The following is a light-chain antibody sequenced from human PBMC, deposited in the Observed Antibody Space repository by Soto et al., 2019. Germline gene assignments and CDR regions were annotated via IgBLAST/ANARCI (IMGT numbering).Light chain of an antibody. CDR1: SSDVGSYNS. CDR2: DVN. V-gene: IGLV2-14*03. J-gene: IGLJ2*01. CDR3: CSYTSSSAVI. Sequence: QSALTQPASMSGSLGQSITISCTGTSSDVGSYNSVSWYQHHPGKALKVLIYDVNHRPSGVSNRFSGSKSGSTASLTISGLQAEDEADYFCCSYTSSSAVIFGGGTKVTVL.